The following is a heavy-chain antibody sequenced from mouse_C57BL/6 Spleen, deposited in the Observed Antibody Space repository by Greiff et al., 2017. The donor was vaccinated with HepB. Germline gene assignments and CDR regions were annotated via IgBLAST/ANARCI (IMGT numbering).Heavy chain of an antibody. Sequence: QVQLQQPGAELVMPGASVKLSCKASGYTFTSYWMHWVKQRPGQGLEWIGEIDPSDSYTNYNQKFKGKSTLTVDKSSSTAYMQLSSLTSEDSAVYYCARGGNGTPFAYWGQGTLVTVSA. D-gene: IGHD4-1*01. CDR2: IDPSDSYT. V-gene: IGHV1-69*01. CDR3: ARGGNGTPFAY. CDR1: GYTFTSYW. J-gene: IGHJ3*01.